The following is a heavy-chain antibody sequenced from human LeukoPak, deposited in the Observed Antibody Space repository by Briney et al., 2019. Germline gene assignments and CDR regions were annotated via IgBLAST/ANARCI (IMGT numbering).Heavy chain of an antibody. D-gene: IGHD2-15*01. J-gene: IGHJ4*02. CDR3: ASNGYYSQDY. CDR2: IYHSGST. Sequence: SETLSLTCTVSGGSISSNNWWSWVRQPPGKELEWIGEIYHSGSTNYNPSLKSRVTISVVKSKNQFSLKLSSVTAADTAVYYCASNGYYSQDYWGQGTPVTVSS. V-gene: IGHV4-4*02. CDR1: GGSISSNNW.